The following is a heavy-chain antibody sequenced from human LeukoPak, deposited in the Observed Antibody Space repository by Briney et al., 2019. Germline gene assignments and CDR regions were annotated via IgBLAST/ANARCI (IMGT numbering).Heavy chain of an antibody. J-gene: IGHJ4*02. D-gene: IGHD6-13*01. CDR3: ASSIAAAVLGDY. CDR1: GFTFSDYY. CDR2: ISSSGSTI. Sequence: GGSLRLSCAASGFTFSDYYMSWIRQAPWKGLEWVPYISSSGSTIYYADSVKGRFTISRDNAKNSLYLQMNSLRAEDTAVYYCASSIAAAVLGDYWGQGTLVTVSS. V-gene: IGHV3-11*01.